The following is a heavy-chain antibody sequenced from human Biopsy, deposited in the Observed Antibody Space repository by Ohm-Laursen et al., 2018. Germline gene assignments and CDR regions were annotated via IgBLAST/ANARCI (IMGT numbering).Heavy chain of an antibody. CDR2: IYNSETT. Sequence: GTLSLTCTVSGDSISTSTTYYWAWLRQPPGEGLEWIGSIYNSETTFYNPSLKSRVAISVGTSTNQFSLKVSSVTAADTALYYCARHPTGFWFDPWGHGTLVTVSS. CDR1: GDSISTSTTYY. J-gene: IGHJ5*02. V-gene: IGHV4-39*01. CDR3: ARHPTGFWFDP.